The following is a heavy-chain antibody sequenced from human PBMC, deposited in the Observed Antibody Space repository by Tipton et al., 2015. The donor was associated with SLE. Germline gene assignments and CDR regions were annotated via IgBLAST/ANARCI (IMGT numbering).Heavy chain of an antibody. CDR3: ARERPAVVDY. D-gene: IGHD6-19*01. J-gene: IGHJ4*02. Sequence: LRLSCTVSGGSISSGSYYWSWIRQPAGKGLEWIGYIYTSGSTNYNPSLKSRVTISVDTSKNQFSLKLSSVTAADTAVYYCARERPAVVDYWGQGTLVTVSS. CDR1: GGSISSGSYY. V-gene: IGHV4-61*09. CDR2: IYTSGST.